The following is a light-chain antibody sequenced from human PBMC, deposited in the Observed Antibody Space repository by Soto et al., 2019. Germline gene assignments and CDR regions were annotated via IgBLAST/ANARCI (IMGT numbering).Light chain of an antibody. Sequence: EIVLTQSPATLSLSPGERATISCRASPSVTNSLAWYQQKPGQAHRLLIYGAFNRATGIPARFSGSGYGTDFTLTISSLEPEDFAVYYCQQRNLWPPVTFGQGTRQEIK. V-gene: IGKV3-11*01. CDR2: GAF. CDR1: PSVTNS. CDR3: QQRNLWPPVT. J-gene: IGKJ5*01.